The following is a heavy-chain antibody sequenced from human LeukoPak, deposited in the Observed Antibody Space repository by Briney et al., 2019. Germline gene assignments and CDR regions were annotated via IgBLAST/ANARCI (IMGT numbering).Heavy chain of an antibody. CDR3: ARLLRREDY. V-gene: IGHV1-8*03. CDR1: GYTFTSYD. D-gene: IGHD2-15*01. J-gene: IGHJ4*02. Sequence: ASVKVSCKASGYTFTSYDINWVRQATGQGPEWMGYMDANSGNAGYAQKFQGRVTITRNTSISTAYMELSSLRSEDTAVYYCARLLRREDYWGQGTLVTVSS. CDR2: MDANSGNA.